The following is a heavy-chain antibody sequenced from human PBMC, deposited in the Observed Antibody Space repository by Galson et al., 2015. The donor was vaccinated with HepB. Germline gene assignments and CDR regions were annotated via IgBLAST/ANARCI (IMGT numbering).Heavy chain of an antibody. J-gene: IGHJ4*02. Sequence: SETLSLTCNVSGDSISRISDYWAWIRQPPGKGLEWIGSLYYRGSTFYNPSLRSRVTISVDASKNEFSLKLTSVTAADTAVYFCARHLKYGAIPDWGQGTLVTVSS. CDR3: ARHLKYGAIPD. D-gene: IGHD4/OR15-4a*01. CDR2: LYYRGST. CDR1: GDSISRISDY. V-gene: IGHV4-39*01.